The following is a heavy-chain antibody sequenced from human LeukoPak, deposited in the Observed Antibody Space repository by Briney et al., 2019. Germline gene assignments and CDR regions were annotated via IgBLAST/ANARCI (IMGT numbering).Heavy chain of an antibody. CDR1: GGSISGYY. CDR2: IYTSGNT. V-gene: IGHV4-4*07. Sequence: SETLSLTCTVSGGSISGYYWSWIRQPAGKGLEWIGRIYTSGNTNYNLSLKSRVTMSVDTSKNQLSLNLSSVTAADTAMYYCARDRPYDYSKYNWFDPWGQGTLVTVSS. D-gene: IGHD4-11*01. CDR3: ARDRPYDYSKYNWFDP. J-gene: IGHJ5*02.